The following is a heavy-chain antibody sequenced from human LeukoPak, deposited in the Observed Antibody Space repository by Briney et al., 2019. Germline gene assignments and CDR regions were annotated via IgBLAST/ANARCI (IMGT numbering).Heavy chain of an antibody. CDR2: ISCDGSNK. Sequence: GGSLRLSCAASGFTFSSYGMHWVRQATGKGLEWVAVISCDGSNKYYADSVKGRFTISRDNSKNTLYLQMNSLRAEDTAVYYCARVGWFGELLPPWYYCGMDVWGQGTTVTVSS. CDR1: GFTFSSYG. J-gene: IGHJ6*02. V-gene: IGHV3-30*03. CDR3: ARVGWFGELLPPWYYCGMDV. D-gene: IGHD3-10*01.